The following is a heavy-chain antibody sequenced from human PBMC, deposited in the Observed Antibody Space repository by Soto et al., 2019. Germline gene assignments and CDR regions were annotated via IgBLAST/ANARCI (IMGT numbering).Heavy chain of an antibody. CDR2: ISAYNGIT. CDR3: ARDRSRLSGSYPY. D-gene: IGHD3-10*01. CDR1: GGTFSSYT. V-gene: IGHV1-18*01. J-gene: IGHJ4*02. Sequence: ASVKVSCKASGGTFSSYTISWVRQAPGQGLEWMGWISAYNGITNYAQKFQGRVTMTTDTSTSTAYMELRSLRSDDTAVYYCARDRSRLSGSYPYWGQGTLVTVSS.